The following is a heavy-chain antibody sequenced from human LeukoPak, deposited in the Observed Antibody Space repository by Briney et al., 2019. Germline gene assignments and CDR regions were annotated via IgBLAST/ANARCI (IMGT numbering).Heavy chain of an antibody. D-gene: IGHD6-13*01. CDR1: GYTFTSYY. CDR3: ARVNDLAPAGTVVFDY. J-gene: IGHJ4*02. V-gene: IGHV1-46*01. CDR2: INPSGGRT. Sequence: ASVKVSCKASGYTFTSYYMHWVRQAPGQGLEWMGIINPSGGRTSYAQEFQGRVTMTRDTSTSTVYVELSSLGSEDTAVYYCARVNDLAPAGTVVFDYWGQGTLVTVSS.